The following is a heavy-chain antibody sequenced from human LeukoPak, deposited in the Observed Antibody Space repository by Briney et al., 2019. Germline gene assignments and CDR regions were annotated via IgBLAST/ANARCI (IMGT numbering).Heavy chain of an antibody. J-gene: IGHJ5*02. CDR2: IYYSGST. CDR1: GGSVSRGSYF. Sequence: SDTLSLPCTVSGGSVSRGSYFWRWIRQPPGKGLEWIGNIYYSGSTNYNPSLKSRVTISVDTSKSQCSLKLSSVTAADTAVYYCARAVVVVAATFLFDPWGQGTLVTVSS. V-gene: IGHV4-61*01. CDR3: ARAVVVVAATFLFDP. D-gene: IGHD2-15*01.